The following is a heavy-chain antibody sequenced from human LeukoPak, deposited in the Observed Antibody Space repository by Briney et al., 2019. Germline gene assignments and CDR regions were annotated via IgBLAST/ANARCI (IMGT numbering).Heavy chain of an antibody. D-gene: IGHD2-21*02. J-gene: IGHJ4*02. CDR1: GYTFSTYG. Sequence: ASVKVSCKASGYTFSTYGISWVRQAPGQGLEWMGWISAYNGNTNYAQKLQGRVTMTTDTSTSTVYMELRSLGSDDTAVYYCARGGLGLTAYFDHWGQGTLVTVSS. CDR3: ARGGLGLTAYFDH. CDR2: ISAYNGNT. V-gene: IGHV1-18*01.